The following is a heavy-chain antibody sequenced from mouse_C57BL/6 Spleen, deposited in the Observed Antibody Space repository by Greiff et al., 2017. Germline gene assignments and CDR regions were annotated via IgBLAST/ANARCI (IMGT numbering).Heavy chain of an antibody. V-gene: IGHV1-39*01. CDR2: LNPNYGTT. J-gene: IGHJ1*03. D-gene: IGHD1-1*01. Sequence: EVQLQQSGPELVKPGASVKISCKASGYSFTDYNMNWVKQSNGKSLEWIGVLNPNYGTTSYNQKFKGKATLTVDQSSSTAYMQLNSLASEDSAVYYCARQEITTVVDWYFDVWGTGTTVTVSS. CDR1: GYSFTDYN. CDR3: ARQEITTVVDWYFDV.